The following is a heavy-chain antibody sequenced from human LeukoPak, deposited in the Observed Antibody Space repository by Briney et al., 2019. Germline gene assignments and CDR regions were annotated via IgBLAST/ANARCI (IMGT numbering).Heavy chain of an antibody. Sequence: GGSLRLSCAASGFTVSSNYMSWVRQAPGKGLEWVSVIYSGGSTYYADSVKGRFTISRDNSKNTLHLQMNSLRADDTAVYYCARCGIAVAGTGCSYYFDYRGQGTLVTVSS. V-gene: IGHV3-66*01. CDR2: IYSGGST. CDR3: ARCGIAVAGTGCSYYFDY. J-gene: IGHJ4*02. CDR1: GFTVSSNY. D-gene: IGHD6-19*01.